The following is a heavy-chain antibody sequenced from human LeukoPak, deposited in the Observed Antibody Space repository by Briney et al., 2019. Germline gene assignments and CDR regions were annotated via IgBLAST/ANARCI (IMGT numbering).Heavy chain of an antibody. D-gene: IGHD3-10*01. CDR2: ISTNGVNT. J-gene: IGHJ4*02. CDR1: GFTFGNYA. V-gene: IGHV3-23*01. CDR3: AKEGGSGSYYNPLDY. Sequence: GGSLRLSCQTSGFTFGNYAMSWVRQAQGKELEWISAISTNGVNTYYADSVKGRFTISRDNSRHTLSLQMNSLRAEDTAVYYCAKEGGSGSYYNPLDYWGQGTLVTVSS.